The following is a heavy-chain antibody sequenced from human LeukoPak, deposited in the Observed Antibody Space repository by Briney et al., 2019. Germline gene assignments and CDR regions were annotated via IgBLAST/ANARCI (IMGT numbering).Heavy chain of an antibody. CDR2: ISAHNGYT. D-gene: IGHD6-19*01. Sequence: ASVKVSCKASNYNFSSSVISWVRQAPGQGLEWMGWISAHNGYTNTLENFQGRVTLTTDTSTSTAHMELRSLRSDDTAVYYCAIGAGSLGVLPYWGQGTRVTVVS. V-gene: IGHV1-18*01. CDR1: NYNFSSSV. J-gene: IGHJ4*02. CDR3: AIGAGSLGVLPY.